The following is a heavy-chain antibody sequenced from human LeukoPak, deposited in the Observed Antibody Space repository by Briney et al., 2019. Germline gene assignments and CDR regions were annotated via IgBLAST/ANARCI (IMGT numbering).Heavy chain of an antibody. CDR1: GGSISSYY. CDR2: IYYSGST. CDR3: ARDGEWELLQV. V-gene: IGHV4-59*01. Sequence: PSETLSLTCTVSGGSISSYYWSWIRQPPGKRLEWIGYIYYSGSTNYNPSLKSRVTISVDTSKNQFSLKLSSVTAADTAVYYCARDGEWELLQVWGQGTLVTVSP. D-gene: IGHD1-26*01. J-gene: IGHJ4*02.